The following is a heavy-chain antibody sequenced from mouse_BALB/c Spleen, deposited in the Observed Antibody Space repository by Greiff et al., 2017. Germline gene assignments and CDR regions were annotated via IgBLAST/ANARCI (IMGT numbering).Heavy chain of an antibody. CDR1: GFTFSSYA. D-gene: IGHD1-1*01. Sequence: EVKVVESGGGLVKPGGSLKLSCAASGFTFSSYAMSWVRQTPEKRLEWVASISSGGSTYYPDSVKGRFTISRDNARNILYLQMSSLRSEDTAMYYCARDYYYGSSPLYFDYWGQGTTLTVSS. CDR2: ISSGGST. J-gene: IGHJ2*01. V-gene: IGHV5-6-5*01. CDR3: ARDYYYGSSPLYFDY.